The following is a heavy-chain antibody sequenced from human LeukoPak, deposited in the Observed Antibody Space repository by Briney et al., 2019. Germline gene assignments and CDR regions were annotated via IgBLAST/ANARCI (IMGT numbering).Heavy chain of an antibody. CDR2: IIPIFGTA. D-gene: IGHD3-3*01. Sequence: ASVKVSCKASGGTFSSYAISWVRQAPGQGLEWMGRIIPIFGTANYAQKFQGRVTITTDESTSTAYMELSSLRSEDTAVYYCARSPPSGYPIYYYYYMDGWGKGTTVTVSS. J-gene: IGHJ6*03. CDR3: ARSPPSGYPIYYYYYMDG. CDR1: GGTFSSYA. V-gene: IGHV1-69*05.